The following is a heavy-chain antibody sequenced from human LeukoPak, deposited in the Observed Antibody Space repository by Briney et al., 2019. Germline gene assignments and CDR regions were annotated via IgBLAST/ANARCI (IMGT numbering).Heavy chain of an antibody. D-gene: IGHD6-13*01. Sequence: GESLKISCQGSGYIFTDYWIGWVRQMPGKGLEWMGIIYPGDSDTRYSPSFQGQVTISADKSISTAYLQWSSLKASDTAMYYCARVPAAARWGYYYYYMDVWGKGTTVTVSS. V-gene: IGHV5-51*01. CDR2: IYPGDSDT. CDR1: GYIFTDYW. CDR3: ARVPAAARWGYYYYYMDV. J-gene: IGHJ6*03.